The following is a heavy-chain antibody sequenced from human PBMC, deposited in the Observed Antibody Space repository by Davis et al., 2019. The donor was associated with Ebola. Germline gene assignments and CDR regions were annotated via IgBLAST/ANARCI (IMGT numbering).Heavy chain of an antibody. Sequence: GESLKISCAASGFTFSSYGMHWVRQAPGKGLEWVAVIWYDGSNKYYADSVKGRFTISRDNSKNTLYLQMNSLRAEDTAVYYCAKDNRSVTWFDPWGQGTLVTVSS. V-gene: IGHV3-30*02. J-gene: IGHJ5*02. CDR2: IWYDGSNK. D-gene: IGHD1-14*01. CDR3: AKDNRSVTWFDP. CDR1: GFTFSSYG.